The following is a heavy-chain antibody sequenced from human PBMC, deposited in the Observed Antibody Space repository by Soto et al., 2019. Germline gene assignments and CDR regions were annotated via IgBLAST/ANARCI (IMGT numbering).Heavy chain of an antibody. Sequence: GALRGSCAASGFTFSSYEVIWGRQAPGKGPEWISSISGSGSTIYYADSVKGRFTISRDNSKNTLYLQMSSLRAEDTAVYYCAKVFYYYDSSGYYYFDYWGQGTPVPVSS. J-gene: IGHJ4*02. CDR3: AKVFYYYDSSGYYYFDY. V-gene: IGHV3-23*01. D-gene: IGHD3-22*01. CDR1: GFTFSSYE. CDR2: ISGSGSTI.